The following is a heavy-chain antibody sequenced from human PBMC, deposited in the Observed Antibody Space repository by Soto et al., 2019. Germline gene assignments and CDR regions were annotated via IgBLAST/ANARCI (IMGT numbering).Heavy chain of an antibody. V-gene: IGHV4-39*01. J-gene: IGHJ5*02. D-gene: IGHD3-9*01. CDR3: AGQTFTIAADSYGRSNWFDP. CDR1: GGSITSSSHF. CDR2: IYFTGNT. Sequence: PSETLSLTCTASGGSITSSSHFWGWVRQPPGKGLEWIGTIYFTGNTYYTPSLKSRLTMSIDTSKNEFSLRLNSVTAADTAVYYCAGQTFTIAADSYGRSNWFDPWGPRTLVTVSS.